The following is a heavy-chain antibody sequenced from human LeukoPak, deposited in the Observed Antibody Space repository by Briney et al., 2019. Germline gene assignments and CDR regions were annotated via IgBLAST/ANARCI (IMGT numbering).Heavy chain of an antibody. CDR3: AKAAAAGTEWFDP. V-gene: IGHV3-53*01. J-gene: IGHJ5*02. Sequence: GGSLRLSCAASGFTVSSNYMTWVRQAPGKGLEWVSVIYSGGNTYYADSVKGRLTISRDNSKNTLYLQMNSLRAEDTAVYYCAKAAAAGTEWFDPWGQGTLVTVSS. D-gene: IGHD6-13*01. CDR1: GFTVSSNY. CDR2: IYSGGNT.